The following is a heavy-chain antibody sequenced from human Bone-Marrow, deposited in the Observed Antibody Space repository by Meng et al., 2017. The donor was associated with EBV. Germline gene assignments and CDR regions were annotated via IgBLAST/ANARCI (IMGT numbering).Heavy chain of an antibody. CDR2: MNPNSGNT. CDR1: GYTFTSYD. Sequence: QVQLVQSGAEVKKPGASVKVSCKASGYTFTSYDINWVRQATGQGLEWMGWMNPNSGNTGYAQKFQGRVTMTRNTSISTAYMELSSLRSEDTAVYYCARGIAAAATDYYYYYGMDVWGQGTTVTVSS. J-gene: IGHJ6*02. CDR3: ARGIAAAATDYYYYYGMDV. D-gene: IGHD6-13*01. V-gene: IGHV1-8*01.